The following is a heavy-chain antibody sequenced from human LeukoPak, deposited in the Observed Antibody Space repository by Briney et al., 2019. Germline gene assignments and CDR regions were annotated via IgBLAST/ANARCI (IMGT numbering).Heavy chain of an antibody. CDR2: MNPNSGNT. Sequence: GASVKVSCKASGYTFTSYDINWVRQATGQGLEWMGWMNPNSGNTGYAQKFQGRVTITRNTSISTAYMELSSLRSEDTAVYYCARVYPWLGIPYYMDVWGKGTTVTVSS. J-gene: IGHJ6*03. D-gene: IGHD6-19*01. V-gene: IGHV1-8*03. CDR3: ARVYPWLGIPYYMDV. CDR1: GYTFTSYD.